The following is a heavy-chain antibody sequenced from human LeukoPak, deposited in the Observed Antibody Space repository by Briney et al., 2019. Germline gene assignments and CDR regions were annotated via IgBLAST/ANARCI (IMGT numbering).Heavy chain of an antibody. CDR1: GFTFSSYS. J-gene: IGHJ1*01. V-gene: IGHV3-48*04. CDR3: ARVNPTNSGFYTY. D-gene: IGHD3-22*01. CDR2: ISSSSSTI. Sequence: GGSLRLSCAASGFTFSSYSMNWVRQAPGKGLEWVSYISSSSSTIYYADSVKGRFTVSRDNAKNSLYLQMNSLRAEDTAVYYCARVNPTNSGFYTYWGQGTLVTVSS.